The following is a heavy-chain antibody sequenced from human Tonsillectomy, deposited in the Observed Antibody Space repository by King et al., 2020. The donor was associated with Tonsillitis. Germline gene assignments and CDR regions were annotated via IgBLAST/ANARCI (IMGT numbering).Heavy chain of an antibody. D-gene: IGHD2-21*02. CDR2: IYYSEST. CDR3: ARLEVTAVYYFDY. CDR1: GGSISTTGYY. Sequence: QLQESGPGLVKPSETLSLTCAVSGGSISTTGYYWGWIRQPPGKGLEWIGGIYYSESTYYSPSLKSRVTISVDTSKNQFSLKLSSVTAADTAVYYCARLEVTAVYYFDYWGQGTLVTVSS. V-gene: IGHV4-39*01. J-gene: IGHJ4*02.